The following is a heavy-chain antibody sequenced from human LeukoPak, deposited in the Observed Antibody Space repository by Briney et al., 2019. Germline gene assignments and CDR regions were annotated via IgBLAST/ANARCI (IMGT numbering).Heavy chain of an antibody. CDR3: ARGTTTNYYYYYGMDV. J-gene: IGHJ6*02. CDR2: IYYSGST. V-gene: IGHV4-59*01. Sequence: PPETLSLTCTVSGGSISSYYWSWIRQPPGKGLEWIGYIYYSGSTNYNPSHKSRVTISVDTSKNQFSLKLSSVTAADTAVYYCARGTTTNYYYYYGMDVWGQGTTVTVSS. D-gene: IGHD1-1*01. CDR1: GGSISSYY.